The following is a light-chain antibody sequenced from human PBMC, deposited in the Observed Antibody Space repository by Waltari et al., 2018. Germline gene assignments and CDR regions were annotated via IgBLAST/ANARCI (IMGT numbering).Light chain of an antibody. CDR3: QQYDISPLT. CDR1: QTVSTTY. V-gene: IGKV3-20*01. J-gene: IGKJ4*01. Sequence: DIVLTQSPGTLSLSPGERATLSCRASQTVSTTYLAWYQQKPGQAPTLLIYGASSRATGIPDRFSGSGSGTDFALTISSLEPEDFAVYYCQQYDISPLTFGGGTKVEIK. CDR2: GAS.